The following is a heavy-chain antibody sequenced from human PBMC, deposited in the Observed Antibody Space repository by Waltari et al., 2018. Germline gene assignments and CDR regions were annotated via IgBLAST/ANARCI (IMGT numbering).Heavy chain of an antibody. D-gene: IGHD3-10*01. J-gene: IGHJ5*02. CDR2: IYTSGST. CDR1: GGSISSYY. CDR3: ARDGEAGAGSVWFDP. Sequence: QVQLQESGPGLVKPSETLSLTCTVSGGSISSYYWSWIRQPAGKGLEWIGRIYTSGSTTYNPSLKSRVTMSVDTSKNQFSLKLSSVTAADTAVYYCARDGEAGAGSVWFDPWGQGTLVTVSS. V-gene: IGHV4-4*07.